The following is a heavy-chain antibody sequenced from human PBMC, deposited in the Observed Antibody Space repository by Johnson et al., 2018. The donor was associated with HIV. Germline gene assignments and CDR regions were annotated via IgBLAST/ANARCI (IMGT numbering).Heavy chain of an antibody. D-gene: IGHD1-26*01. CDR2: ISFDGSKK. Sequence: QVQLVESGGGVVQPGRSLRLSCAASGFTFSSFPIHWVRQAPGKGLEWVAVISFDGSKKYYGDSVKGRFTVSRDNSKSTLYLQMSSLRAEDTAIYYCARGPLVGATGVGYDFAFDIWGLGTMVTVSS. CDR3: ARGPLVGATGVGYDFAFDI. V-gene: IGHV3-30*04. J-gene: IGHJ3*02. CDR1: GFTFSSFP.